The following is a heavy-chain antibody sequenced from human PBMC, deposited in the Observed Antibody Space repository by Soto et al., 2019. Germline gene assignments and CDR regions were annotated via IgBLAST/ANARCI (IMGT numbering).Heavy chain of an antibody. CDR3: ARLYSYGYVGAFDI. CDR2: IYPGDSDT. V-gene: IGHV5-51*01. J-gene: IGHJ3*02. CDR1: GYSFTSYW. D-gene: IGHD5-18*01. Sequence: SGGSLTISCKGSGYSFTSYWIGWVRQMPGKGLEWMGIIYPGDSDTRYSPSFQGQVTISADKSIGTAYLQWSSLKASDTAMYYCARLYSYGYVGAFDIWGQGTMVTVSS.